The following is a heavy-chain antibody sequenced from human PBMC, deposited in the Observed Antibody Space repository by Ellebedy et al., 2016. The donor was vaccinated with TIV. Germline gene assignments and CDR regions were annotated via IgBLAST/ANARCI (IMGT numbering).Heavy chain of an antibody. CDR2: MAEYDGRT. Sequence: GESLKISCAASGFTFSTYVMAWVRQVPGKGLEWVSAMAEYDGRTFYADSVRGRFTISRDNSGNTLFLHMKSLRAEDTAIYYCTKRAENWGFFDYWGQGARVTVSS. CDR3: TKRAENWGFFDY. J-gene: IGHJ4*02. CDR1: GFTFSTYV. D-gene: IGHD7-27*01. V-gene: IGHV3-23*01.